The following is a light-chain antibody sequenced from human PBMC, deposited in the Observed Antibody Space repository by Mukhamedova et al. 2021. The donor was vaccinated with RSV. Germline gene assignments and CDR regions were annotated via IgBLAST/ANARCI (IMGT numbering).Light chain of an antibody. CDR2: DAS. V-gene: IGKV1-13*02. CDR3: QQFNSYPEST. Sequence: WYQRRAHGKAPKFLIYDASTLESGVPSRYSGSGSGTDFTLIISCLQPEDFATYYCQQFNSYPESTFGPGTKVDIK. J-gene: IGKJ3*01.